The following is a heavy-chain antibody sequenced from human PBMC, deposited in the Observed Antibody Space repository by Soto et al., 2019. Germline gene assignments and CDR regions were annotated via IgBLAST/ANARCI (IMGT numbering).Heavy chain of an antibody. D-gene: IGHD6-19*01. CDR3: SRIAVSGPITGFDY. J-gene: IGHJ4*02. V-gene: IGHV4-39*01. CDR1: GGSISNSSYL. CDR2: VSYSGST. Sequence: SETLSLTCTVSGGSISNSSYLWGWIRQPPGKGLQWIGSVSYSGSTYYNPSLKSRVTISADTSKTQSSLRLSSVTAADTAVYYCSRIAVSGPITGFDYWGRGALVTVSS.